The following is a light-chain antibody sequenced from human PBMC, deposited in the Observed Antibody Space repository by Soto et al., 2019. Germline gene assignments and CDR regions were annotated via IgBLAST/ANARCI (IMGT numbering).Light chain of an antibody. J-gene: IGLJ1*01. Sequence: QSLLTQPPSVSAAPGQKVTISCSGSSSNIGNNYVSWYQQLPGTAPKLLIYENNKRPSGIPDRFSGSKSGTSATLGITGLQTGDEADYYCGTWDSSLSVPYVFGTGTKVTVL. CDR2: ENN. CDR3: GTWDSSLSVPYV. CDR1: SSNIGNNY. V-gene: IGLV1-51*02.